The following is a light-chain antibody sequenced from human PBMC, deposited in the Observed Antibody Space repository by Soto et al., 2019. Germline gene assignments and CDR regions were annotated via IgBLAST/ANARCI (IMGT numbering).Light chain of an antibody. Sequence: IVLTQSPATLSVSPGERATLSCRASQSISSSLAWYQQKPGQAPRLLIHGASTRATSNPGRFSGSGSGAEFTLTISSLQSEDFALYYCQQYDNLPLTFGGGTKVDIK. CDR3: QQYDNLPLT. J-gene: IGKJ4*01. CDR2: GAS. CDR1: QSISSS. V-gene: IGKV3-15*01.